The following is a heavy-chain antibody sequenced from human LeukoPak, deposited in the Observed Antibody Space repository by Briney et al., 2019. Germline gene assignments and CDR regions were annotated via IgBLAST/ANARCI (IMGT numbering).Heavy chain of an antibody. V-gene: IGHV3-23*01. D-gene: IGHD3-22*01. CDR2: ISGSGGST. CDR3: AKAPPDYYDSSGYDY. J-gene: IGHJ4*02. Sequence: GGSLRLSCAASGFTFSSYSMNWVRQAPGKGLEWVSAISGSGGSTYYADSVKGRFTISRDNSKNTLYLQMNSLRAEDTAVYYCAKAPPDYYDSSGYDYWGQGTLITVSS. CDR1: GFTFSSYS.